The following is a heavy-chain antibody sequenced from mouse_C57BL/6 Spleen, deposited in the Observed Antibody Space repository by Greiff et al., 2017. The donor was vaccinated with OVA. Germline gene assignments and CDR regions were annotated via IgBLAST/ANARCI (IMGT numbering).Heavy chain of an antibody. CDR3: ARHEDGYAFAY. Sequence: DVMLVESGGGLVKPGGSLKLSCAASGFTFSSYTMSWVRQTPEKRLEWVATISGGGGNTYYPDSVKGRFTISRDNAKNTLYLQMSSLRSEDTALYYCARHEDGYAFAYWGQGTLVTVSA. CDR1: GFTFSSYT. V-gene: IGHV5-9*01. J-gene: IGHJ3*01. D-gene: IGHD2-2*01. CDR2: ISGGGGNT.